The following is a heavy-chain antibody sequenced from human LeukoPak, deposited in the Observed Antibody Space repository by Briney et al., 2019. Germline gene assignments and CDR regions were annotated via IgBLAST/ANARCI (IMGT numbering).Heavy chain of an antibody. CDR2: IWYDGSNK. D-gene: IGHD3-3*01. CDR1: GFTFSSYG. Sequence: GGSLRLSCAASGFTFSSYGMHWVRQAPGRGLEWVAVIWYDGSNKYYADSVKGRFTISRDNSKNTLYLQMNSLRAEDTAVYYCARDNPAYYDFWSGYVNWFDPWGQGTLVTVSS. V-gene: IGHV3-33*01. J-gene: IGHJ5*02. CDR3: ARDNPAYYDFWSGYVNWFDP.